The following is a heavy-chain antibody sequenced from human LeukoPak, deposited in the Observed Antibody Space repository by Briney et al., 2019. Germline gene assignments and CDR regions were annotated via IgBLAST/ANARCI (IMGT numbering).Heavy chain of an antibody. J-gene: IGHJ4*02. D-gene: IGHD6-25*01. CDR1: GGSISSGSYY. Sequence: PSETLSLTCTVSGGSISSGSYYWGWIRQPPGKGLEWIGSIYYSGSTYYSPSLKSRVTISVDTSKNQFSLKVSSVTAADTAVYYCARRGTIDSGRPWNWGQGTLVTVSS. CDR2: IYYSGST. V-gene: IGHV4-39*01. CDR3: ARRGTIDSGRPWN.